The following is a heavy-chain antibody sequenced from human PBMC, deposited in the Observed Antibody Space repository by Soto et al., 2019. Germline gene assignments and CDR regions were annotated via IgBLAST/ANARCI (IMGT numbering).Heavy chain of an antibody. D-gene: IGHD1-26*01. CDR2: INQHGGEK. V-gene: IGHV3-7*03. CDR3: ARSRYTGTYSGRFLDY. CDR1: GFTFSTFW. Sequence: GGSLRLSCAASGFTFSTFWMHWVRQAPGKGLEWVASINQHGGEKYHVDSVKGRFTISRDNAKSSLFLQMNSLRVEDTAMYFCARSRYTGTYSGRFLDYWGQGSLVTVSS. J-gene: IGHJ4*02.